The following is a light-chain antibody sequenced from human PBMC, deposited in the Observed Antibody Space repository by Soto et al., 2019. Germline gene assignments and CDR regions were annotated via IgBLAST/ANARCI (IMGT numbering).Light chain of an antibody. J-gene: IGLJ3*02. Sequence: VLTQSPSASASLGASVKLTCTLSSGYSTYAIAWHQQQSEKGPRFLMKINYDGTHSKGDGFFDRFSGSSSGAERHLTISSLQSEDEADYYCQSLGTGIRVFGGGTKLTVL. CDR1: SGYSTYA. CDR3: QSLGTGIRV. V-gene: IGLV4-69*01. CDR2: INYDGTH.